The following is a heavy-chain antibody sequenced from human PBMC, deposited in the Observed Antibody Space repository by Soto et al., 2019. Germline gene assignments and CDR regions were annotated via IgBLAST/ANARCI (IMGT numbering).Heavy chain of an antibody. V-gene: IGHV4-59*01. Sequence: SETLSLTCTVSGGSISSYYWSWIRQPPGKGLEWIGYIYYSGSTNYNPSLKSRVTISVDTSKNQFSLKLSSVTAADTAVYYCARRPAASFHYCCQGTLVTVSS. CDR2: IYYSGST. J-gene: IGHJ4*02. CDR1: GGSISSYY. D-gene: IGHD2-2*01. CDR3: ARRPAASFHY.